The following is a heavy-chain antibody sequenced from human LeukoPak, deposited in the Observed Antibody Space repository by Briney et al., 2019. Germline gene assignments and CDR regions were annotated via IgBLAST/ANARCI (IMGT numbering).Heavy chain of an antibody. Sequence: SETLSLTCTVSGGSINNYYWSWIRQPAGKGPEWIGRIYTRGSTNYNPSLKSRVTMSVDTSKNQFSLKLSSVTAADTAVYYCARGRYCSADICSGGDAFDIWGQGTMVSVSS. J-gene: IGHJ3*02. V-gene: IGHV4-4*07. CDR1: GGSINNYY. CDR3: ARGRYCSADICSGGDAFDI. CDR2: IYTRGST. D-gene: IGHD2-15*01.